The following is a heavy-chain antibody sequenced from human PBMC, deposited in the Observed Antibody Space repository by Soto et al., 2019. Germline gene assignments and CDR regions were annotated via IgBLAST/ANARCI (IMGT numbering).Heavy chain of an antibody. V-gene: IGHV4-34*01. CDR3: ARYTTLSRRWFDP. Sequence: SETLSLTCAVYGGSFSGYYWSWIRQPPGKGLEWIGEINNSGSTNYNPSLKSRVTISLDTSKNQFSLKLSSVTAADTAVYYCARYTTLSRRWFDPWGQGTPVTVSS. CDR2: INNSGST. J-gene: IGHJ5*02. CDR1: GGSFSGYY. D-gene: IGHD1-26*01.